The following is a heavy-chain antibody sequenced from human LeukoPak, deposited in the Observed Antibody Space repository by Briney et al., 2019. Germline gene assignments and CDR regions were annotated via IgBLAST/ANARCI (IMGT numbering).Heavy chain of an antibody. V-gene: IGHV3-7*01. CDR1: GFSFSSYW. CDR3: ARCGLRYGYSFDY. D-gene: IGHD5-18*01. Sequence: GGSLRLSCAASGFSFSSYWMNWVRQAPGKGLEWVANIKQDGSDKNYVDSVKGRFTISRDNAKNSLYLQMNSLRAEDTAVYYCARCGLRYGYSFDYWGQGTLVTVSS. J-gene: IGHJ4*02. CDR2: IKQDGSDK.